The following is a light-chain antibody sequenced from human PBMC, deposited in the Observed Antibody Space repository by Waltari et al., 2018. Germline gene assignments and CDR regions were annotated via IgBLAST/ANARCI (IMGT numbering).Light chain of an antibody. J-gene: IGKJ1*01. V-gene: IGKV3-20*01. CDR1: QSIGRT. CDR2: GAS. CDR3: QNYERLPVT. Sequence: EVVLTQSPGTLSLSPGDRATISCRASQSIGRTLTWYQQKPGQSPRLLMYGASMRAAGIPDRVSGSGSGADFMLTITRLEPEDCAVYYCQNYERLPVTFGQGTKVEIK.